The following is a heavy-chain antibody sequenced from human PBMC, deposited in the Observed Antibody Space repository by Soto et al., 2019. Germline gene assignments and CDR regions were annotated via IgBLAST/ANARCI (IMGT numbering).Heavy chain of an antibody. CDR3: AREGNLGRWIQPLDY. CDR2: VYYSGNT. V-gene: IGHV4-39*07. Sequence: SETLSLTCTVSGDSISSSSYHWGWIRQPPGKGLEWIGSVYYSGNTKYSPSLKSRVTMSVDTSKNHFSLKLISVTTADTAVYFCAREGNLGRWIQPLDYWGQGTLVTVSS. CDR1: GDSISSSSYH. J-gene: IGHJ4*02. D-gene: IGHD2-2*03.